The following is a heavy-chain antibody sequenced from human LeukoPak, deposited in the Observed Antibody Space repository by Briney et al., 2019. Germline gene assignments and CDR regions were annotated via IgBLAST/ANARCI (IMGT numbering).Heavy chain of an antibody. V-gene: IGHV4-61*05. D-gene: IGHD3-22*01. CDR2: IYYTGTT. CDR3: ARLKYNYDSSDAFDI. CDR1: GVSISSTRYF. J-gene: IGHJ3*02. Sequence: PSETLSLTCSVSGVSISSTRYFWGWIRQPPGKGLECIAYIYYTGTTNYNPSLKSRVTISVDTSKNQFSLKLSSVAAADTAVYYCARLKYNYDSSDAFDIWGQGTLVTVSS.